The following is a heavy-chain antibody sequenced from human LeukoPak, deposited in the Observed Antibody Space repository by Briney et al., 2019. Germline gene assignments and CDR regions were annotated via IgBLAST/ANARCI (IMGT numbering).Heavy chain of an antibody. D-gene: IGHD4-17*01. V-gene: IGHV3-43D*03. CDR3: AKTGSDDYGEYFDY. Sequence: GGSLRLSCVGSGFTFEDYAIHWVRHPPGKGLEWVSLLNWDGSRTYYADSVKGRFTISRDNNKNSLFLQVNNLRPEDTALYYCAKTGSDDYGEYFDYWGRGTLVTVSS. CDR1: GFTFEDYA. CDR2: LNWDGSRT. J-gene: IGHJ4*02.